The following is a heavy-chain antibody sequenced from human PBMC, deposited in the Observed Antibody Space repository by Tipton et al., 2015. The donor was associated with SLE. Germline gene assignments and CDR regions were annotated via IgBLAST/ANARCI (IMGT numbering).Heavy chain of an antibody. V-gene: IGHV3-30*02. CDR1: GFTFSSYG. CDR2: IRYDGSNK. Sequence: SLRLSCAASGFTFSSYGMHWVRQAPGKGLEWVAFIRYDGSNKYYADSVKGRFTISRDNSKNTLYLQMNSLRAEDTAVYYCAKEDRDYYFGMDVWGQGTTVTVSS. CDR3: AKEDRDYYFGMDV. J-gene: IGHJ6*02.